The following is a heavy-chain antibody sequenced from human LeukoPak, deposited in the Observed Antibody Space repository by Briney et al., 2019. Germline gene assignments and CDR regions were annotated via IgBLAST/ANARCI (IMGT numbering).Heavy chain of an antibody. CDR2: ISPSGGST. V-gene: IGHV1-46*01. D-gene: IGHD4-23*01. CDR3: ATRWLY. CDR1: GYTFTSNY. Sequence: ASVKVSCKAFGYTFTSNYMHWVRQAPGQGPEWMGVISPSGGSTTYAQKFQGRVTLTRDMSTSTDYLELSSLRSEDTAVYYCATRWLYWGQGTLVTVSS. J-gene: IGHJ4*02.